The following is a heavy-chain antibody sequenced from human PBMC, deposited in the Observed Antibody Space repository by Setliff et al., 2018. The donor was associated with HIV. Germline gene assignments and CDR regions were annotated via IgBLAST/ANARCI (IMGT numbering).Heavy chain of an antibody. D-gene: IGHD3-9*01. CDR3: VRAFDQDFHN. Sequence: ASVKVSCKASGYRFTDYYIHWVRQAPGQGLEWMGWINPNSGGTNYAQKFQGRISITWDSSGNTLFLELGPLRSDDSATYYCVRAFDQDFHNWGQGTLVTVSS. J-gene: IGHJ1*01. CDR2: INPNSGGT. CDR1: GYRFTDYY. V-gene: IGHV1-2*02.